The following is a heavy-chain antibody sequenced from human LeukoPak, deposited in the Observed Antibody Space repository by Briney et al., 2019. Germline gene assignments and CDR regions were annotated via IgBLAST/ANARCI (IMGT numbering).Heavy chain of an antibody. CDR3: ARQAYCSGSSCNPFDY. CDR2: IYYSGST. V-gene: IGHV4-59*08. D-gene: IGHD2-15*01. Sequence: SETLSLTCSVSGGSISSYYWNWIRQPPGKGLEWIGYIYYSGSTNYNPSLKSRVTISIDTSKSQFSLKLSSVTAADTAVYYCARQAYCSGSSCNPFDYWGQGTLVTVSS. CDR1: GGSISSYY. J-gene: IGHJ4*02.